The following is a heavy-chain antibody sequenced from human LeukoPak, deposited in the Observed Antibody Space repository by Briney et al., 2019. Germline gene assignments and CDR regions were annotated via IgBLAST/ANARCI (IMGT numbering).Heavy chain of an antibody. CDR1: GFTFDDYA. CDR2: ISWNSGSI. Sequence: PGGSLRLSCAASGFTFDDYAMHWVRQAPGKGLEWVSGISWNSGSIGYADSVKGRFTISRDNAKSSLYLQMNSLRAEDTALYYRAKDTGYSYGGAFDYWGQGTLVTVSS. J-gene: IGHJ4*02. D-gene: IGHD5-18*01. V-gene: IGHV3-9*01. CDR3: AKDTGYSYGGAFDY.